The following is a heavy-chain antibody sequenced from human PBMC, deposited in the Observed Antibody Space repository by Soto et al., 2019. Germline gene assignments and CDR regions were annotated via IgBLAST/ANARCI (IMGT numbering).Heavy chain of an antibody. J-gene: IGHJ4*02. V-gene: IGHV3-64D*06. CDR1: VFTFSSYA. CDR3: IISNYLIFYRTDYFQY. CDR2: ISSNGGST. D-gene: IGHD1-7*01. Sequence: GGSLGLSCAASVFTFSSYAMHWVRQAPGKGLEYVSAISSNGGSTYYADSVKGRFTISRDNSKNTLYLQMSSLRAEDTAVYYWIISNYLIFYRTDYFQYWGQGSQVPVLS.